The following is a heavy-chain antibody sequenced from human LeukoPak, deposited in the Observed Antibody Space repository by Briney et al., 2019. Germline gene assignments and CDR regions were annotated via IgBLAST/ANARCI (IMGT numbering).Heavy chain of an antibody. D-gene: IGHD2/OR15-2a*01. J-gene: IGHJ6*03. Sequence: SETLSLTCTVSGGSIGSYYWSWIRQPAGKGLEWIGRVYNSGSTNYNPSLKSRVTMSVDTSKNQFSLRLNSVTAADTAVYFCARSPSTYYYYYMDVWGKGTTVTVS. CDR2: VYNSGST. V-gene: IGHV4-4*07. CDR1: GGSIGSYY. CDR3: ARSPSTYYYYYMDV.